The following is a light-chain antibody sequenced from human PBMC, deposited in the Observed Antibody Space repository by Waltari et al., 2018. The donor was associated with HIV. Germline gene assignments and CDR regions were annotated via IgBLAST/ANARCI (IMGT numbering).Light chain of an antibody. V-gene: IGLV3-21*04. CDR2: YDS. Sequence: SYVLTQPPSVSVAPGKTARITCGGNNIGRKSVHWYQQKPGQAPVLVIYYDSDRPSGIPERFSGSNSGNTATLTISRVEAGDEADYYCQVWDSSRVFGGGTKLTVL. J-gene: IGLJ3*02. CDR1: NIGRKS. CDR3: QVWDSSRV.